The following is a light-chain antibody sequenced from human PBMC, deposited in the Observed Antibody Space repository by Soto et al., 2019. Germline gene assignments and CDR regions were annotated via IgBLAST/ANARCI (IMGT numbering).Light chain of an antibody. CDR2: DAS. V-gene: IGKV1-5*01. CDR3: QRYEAYPIT. CDR1: QSINNW. Sequence: DIRMTQSPSTLSASVGDRVTISCRASQSINNWLAWYQQKPGKAPKLLIYDASSLESRVPSRFSGSASGTEFTLTISSLQPDDFATYYCQRYEAYPITFGQGTRLEI. J-gene: IGKJ5*01.